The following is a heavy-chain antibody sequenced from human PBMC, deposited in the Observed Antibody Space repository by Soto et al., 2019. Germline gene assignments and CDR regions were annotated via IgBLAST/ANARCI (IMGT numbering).Heavy chain of an antibody. CDR2: IKQDGSEK. Sequence: PGGSLRLSCAASGFTFTNYWMSWVRQAPGKGLEWVANIKQDGSEKNYVDTVKGRFTISRDNARNSLYLQMNSLRAEDTAVYYCARAHDYGVYWGQGTLVTVSS. CDR3: ARAHDYGVY. V-gene: IGHV3-7*01. CDR1: GFTFTNYW. J-gene: IGHJ4*02.